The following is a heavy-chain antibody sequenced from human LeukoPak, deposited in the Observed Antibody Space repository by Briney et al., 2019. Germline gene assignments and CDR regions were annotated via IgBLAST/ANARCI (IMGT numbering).Heavy chain of an antibody. CDR1: GGTFSSYA. V-gene: IGHV1-69*05. D-gene: IGHD3-22*01. CDR2: IIPIFGTA. J-gene: IGHJ3*02. CDR3: ARDSGYDSSGYYTPGAFDI. Sequence: SVKVSCKASGGTFSSYAISWVRQAPGQGLEWMGRIIPIFGTANYAQKFQGRVTITTDESTSTAYMELSSLRSEDTAVYYCARDSGYDSSGYYTPGAFDIWGQGTMVTVSS.